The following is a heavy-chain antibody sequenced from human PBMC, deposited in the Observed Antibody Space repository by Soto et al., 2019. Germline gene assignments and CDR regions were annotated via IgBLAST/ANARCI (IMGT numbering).Heavy chain of an antibody. D-gene: IGHD2-15*01. CDR2: ISGSGGST. V-gene: IGHV3-23*01. Sequence: GGSLRLSCAASGFTFSSYAMSWVRQAPGKGLEWVSAISGSGGSTYYADSVKGRFTISRDNSKNTLYLQMNSLRAEDTAVYYCAKDSWAVVVAAWDYWRQGTLVTVSS. CDR1: GFTFSSYA. CDR3: AKDSWAVVVAAWDY. J-gene: IGHJ4*02.